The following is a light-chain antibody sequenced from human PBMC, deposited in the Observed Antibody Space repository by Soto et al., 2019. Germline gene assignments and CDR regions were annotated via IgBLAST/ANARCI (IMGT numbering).Light chain of an antibody. CDR3: QQYGSSPPYT. CDR1: QSVSSRY. CDR2: EAS. Sequence: EIVLTQSPGTLSLSPGERATLSCRASQSVSSRYSAWYQQKPGQAPSVLIYEASSRATGIPDRFSGSGSGTDFTLTISRLEPEDFAVYYCQQYGSSPPYTFGQGTKVEIK. J-gene: IGKJ2*01. V-gene: IGKV3-20*01.